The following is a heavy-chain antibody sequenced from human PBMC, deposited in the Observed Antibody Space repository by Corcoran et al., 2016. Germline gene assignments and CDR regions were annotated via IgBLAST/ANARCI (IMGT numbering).Heavy chain of an antibody. J-gene: IGHJ5*02. V-gene: IGHV4-39*01. CDR2: IYYSGST. D-gene: IGHD1-26*01. Sequence: QLQLQESGPGLVKPSATLYLTCTVSGDSISSSSYYWGWLRQPPGKELEWIGSIYYSGSTYYNPSLKSRVTISVDTSKNQFSLKLSSVTAADTAGEYCARLKVGWFDPWGQGTLVTVSS. CDR1: GDSISSSSYY. CDR3: ARLKVGWFDP.